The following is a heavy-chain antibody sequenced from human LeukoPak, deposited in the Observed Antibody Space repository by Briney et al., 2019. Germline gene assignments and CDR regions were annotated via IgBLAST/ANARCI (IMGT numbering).Heavy chain of an antibody. V-gene: IGHV5-51*01. CDR3: ARLGGDLYCTSTRCFYDY. CDR2: IYAGDSNT. CDR1: GYRFTSYG. J-gene: IGHJ4*02. Sequence: GESLKISCKGSGYRFTSYGIGWVRRMPGKGLEWMGLIYAGDSNTRYRPSFQGQVTISVDKPISTAYLQWSSLKASDTAMYYCARLGGDLYCTSTRCFYDYWGQGTLVTVSP. D-gene: IGHD2-2*01.